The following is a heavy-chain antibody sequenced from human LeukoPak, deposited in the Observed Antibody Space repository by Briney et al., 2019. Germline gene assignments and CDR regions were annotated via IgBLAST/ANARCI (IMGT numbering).Heavy chain of an antibody. CDR2: VYYIGST. Sequence: KPSETLSLTCSVSGGSINDYYWSWIRQPPGKGLEWIGYVYYIGSTNYNPSLKSRVTISLHTSKNQFSLRLTSVTAADTAVYYCATGRYIYGSEYWGQGTLVTVSS. J-gene: IGHJ4*02. D-gene: IGHD3-10*01. CDR3: ATGRYIYGSEY. CDR1: GGSINDYY. V-gene: IGHV4-59*08.